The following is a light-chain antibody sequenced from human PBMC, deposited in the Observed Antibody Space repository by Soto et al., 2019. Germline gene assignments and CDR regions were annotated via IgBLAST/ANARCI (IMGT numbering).Light chain of an antibody. V-gene: IGLV1-36*01. J-gene: IGLJ1*01. CDR1: SSNIGNNA. CDR2: YDD. Sequence: VLTQPPSVSEAPRQRVTISCSGSSSNIGNNAVNWYQQLPGKAPKLLIYYDDLLPSGVSDRFSGSKSGTSASLAIGGLQSEDEADYYCAAWDDSLNGLFGTGTKVTVL. CDR3: AAWDDSLNGL.